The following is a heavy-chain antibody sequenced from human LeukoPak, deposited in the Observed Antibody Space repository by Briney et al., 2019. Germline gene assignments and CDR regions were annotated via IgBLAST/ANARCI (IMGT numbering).Heavy chain of an antibody. CDR2: IYPGDSDT. CDR1: GYSFTSYW. V-gene: IGHV5-51*01. D-gene: IGHD3-3*01. Sequence: GESLKISCKGSGYSFTSYWIGWVRQMPGKGLEWMGIIYPGDSDTRYSPSFQGQVTISADKSISTAYLQWSSLKASETAMYYCAIATYYEFWSGPPRDYYYGMDVWGQGTTVTVSS. J-gene: IGHJ6*02. CDR3: AIATYYEFWSGPPRDYYYGMDV.